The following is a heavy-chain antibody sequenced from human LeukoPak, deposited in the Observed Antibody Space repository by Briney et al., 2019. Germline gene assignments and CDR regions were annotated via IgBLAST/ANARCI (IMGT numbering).Heavy chain of an antibody. D-gene: IGHD3-9*01. CDR2: IYYSGST. J-gene: IGHJ4*02. CDR1: GGSISSSSYY. CDR3: ARRRMYYDILTGPKAWGYYFDY. Sequence: KPSETLSLTCTVSGGSISSSSYYWGWIRQPPGKGLEWIGSIYYSGSTYYNPSLKSRVTISVDTSKNQFSLKLSSVTAADTAVYYCARRRMYYDILTGPKAWGYYFDYWGQGTLVTVSS. V-gene: IGHV4-39*01.